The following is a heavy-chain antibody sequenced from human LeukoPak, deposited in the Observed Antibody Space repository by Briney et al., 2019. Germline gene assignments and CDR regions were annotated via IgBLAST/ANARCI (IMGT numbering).Heavy chain of an antibody. CDR2: IYYSGST. Sequence: KPSETLSLTCTVSGGSISSYYWSWIRQPPGKRLEWIGYIYYSGSTNYNPSLKSRVTISVDTCKNQFSLKLSSVTAADTAVYYCARDGLVRVAATTTTINLTGFDYWGQGTLVTVSS. CDR3: ARDGLVRVAATTTTINLTGFDY. CDR1: GGSISSYY. V-gene: IGHV4-59*01. D-gene: IGHD2-15*01. J-gene: IGHJ4*02.